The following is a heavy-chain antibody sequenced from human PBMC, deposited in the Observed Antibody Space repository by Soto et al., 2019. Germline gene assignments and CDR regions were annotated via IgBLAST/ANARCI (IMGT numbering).Heavy chain of an antibody. Sequence: SVKVSCKASGGTFSSYAISWVRQAPGQGLEWMGGIIPIFGTANSAQKFQGRVTITADESTSTAYMELSSLRSEDTAVYYCARVKEGGYCSSTSCPTPYYFDYWGQGTLVTVS. CDR2: IIPIFGTA. V-gene: IGHV1-69*13. CDR3: ARVKEGGYCSSTSCPTPYYFDY. J-gene: IGHJ4*02. D-gene: IGHD2-2*01. CDR1: GGTFSSYA.